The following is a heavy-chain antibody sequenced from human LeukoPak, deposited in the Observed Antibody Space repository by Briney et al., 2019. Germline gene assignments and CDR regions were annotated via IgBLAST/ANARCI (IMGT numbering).Heavy chain of an antibody. CDR3: AKDNSSGWYGFDY. CDR1: GFTFDDYA. CDR2: ISWNSGSI. Sequence: PGRSLRLSCAASGFTFDDYAMHWVRHAPGKGLEWVSGISWNSGSIGYADSVKGRFTISRDNAKNSLYLQMNSLRAEDTALYYCAKDNSSGWYGFDYWGQGTLVTVSS. V-gene: IGHV3-9*01. D-gene: IGHD6-19*01. J-gene: IGHJ4*02.